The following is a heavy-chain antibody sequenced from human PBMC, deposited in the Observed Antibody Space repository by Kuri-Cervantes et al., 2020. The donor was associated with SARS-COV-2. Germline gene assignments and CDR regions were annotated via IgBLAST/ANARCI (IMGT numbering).Heavy chain of an antibody. CDR3: ARDPITMRVLDY. Sequence: GGSLRLSCAASGFTFSSYGMHWVRQAPGKGLEWVAVISYDGSNKYYADSVKGRFTISRDNAKNTLFLQMNSLRAEDTAVYYCARDPITMRVLDYWGQGTLVTVSS. D-gene: IGHD3-22*01. CDR2: ISYDGSNK. CDR1: GFTFSSYG. J-gene: IGHJ4*02. V-gene: IGHV3-30*03.